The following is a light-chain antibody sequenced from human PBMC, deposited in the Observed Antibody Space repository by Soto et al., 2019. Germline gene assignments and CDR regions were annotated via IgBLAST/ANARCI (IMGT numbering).Light chain of an antibody. V-gene: IGLV2-14*01. CDR2: DVS. Sequence: QSALTQPASVSGSPGQSITISCTGTSSDVGAYNYVSWYQQHPGIAPKLMIYDVSDRPSGVSNRFSGSKSGDTASLTISGLQAEDEADYYCASYTTSSTPVFGGGTKLTVL. CDR1: SSDVGAYNY. J-gene: IGLJ2*01. CDR3: ASYTTSSTPV.